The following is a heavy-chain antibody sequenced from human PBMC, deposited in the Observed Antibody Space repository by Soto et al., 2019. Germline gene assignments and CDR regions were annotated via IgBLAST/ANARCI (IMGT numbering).Heavy chain of an antibody. CDR2: IYYSGST. D-gene: IGHD6-13*01. CDR1: GGSISSSSYY. CDR3: ARDLISSSWIVDY. Sequence: SETLSLTCTVSGGSISSSSYYWGWIRQPPGKGLEWIGSIYYSGSTYYNPSLKSRVTISVDTSKNQFSLKLSSVTAADTAVYYCARDLISSSWIVDYWGQGTLVTVSS. V-gene: IGHV4-39*01. J-gene: IGHJ4*02.